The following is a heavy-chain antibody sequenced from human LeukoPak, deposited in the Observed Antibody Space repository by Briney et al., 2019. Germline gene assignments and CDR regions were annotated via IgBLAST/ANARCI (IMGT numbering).Heavy chain of an antibody. CDR3: ACDSSGYYTFDY. J-gene: IGHJ4*02. V-gene: IGHV4-4*07. CDR2: IYTSGST. CDR1: SASISTYY. Sequence: SETLSLTCTVSSASISTYYWSWIQQPAGKGLEWIGRIYTSGSTNYNPSLKSRVTISVDTSKNQFSLKLSSVTAADTAVYYCACDSSGYYTFDYWGQGTLVTVSS. D-gene: IGHD3-22*01.